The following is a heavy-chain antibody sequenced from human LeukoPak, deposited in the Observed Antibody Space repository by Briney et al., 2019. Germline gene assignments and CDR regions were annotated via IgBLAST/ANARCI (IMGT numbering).Heavy chain of an antibody. J-gene: IGHJ4*02. CDR3: ARQGRYFDWLIDS. CDR1: GYSISSGYY. CDR2: IYHRGST. Sequence: PSETLSLTCTVSGYSISSGYYWGWIRQPPGKGLEWIGSIYHRGSTYYNPSLKSRVAISVDTSKNQFSLKLSSVTAADTAVYYCARQGRYFDWLIDSWGQGTLVTVSS. D-gene: IGHD3-9*01. V-gene: IGHV4-38-2*02.